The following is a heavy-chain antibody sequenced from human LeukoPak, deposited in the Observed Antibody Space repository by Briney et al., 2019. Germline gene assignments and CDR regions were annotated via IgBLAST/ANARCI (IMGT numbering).Heavy chain of an antibody. CDR2: IIPIFGTA. CDR1: GGTFSSYA. CDR3: ARVPTRIVGGAFDI. D-gene: IGHD1-26*01. V-gene: IGHV1-69*13. J-gene: IGHJ3*02. Sequence: SVKVSCKASGGTFSSYAISWVRQAPGQGLEWMGGIIPIFGTANYAQKFQGRVTITADESTSTAYMELSSLRSEDTTVYYCARVPTRIVGGAFDIWGQGTMVTVSS.